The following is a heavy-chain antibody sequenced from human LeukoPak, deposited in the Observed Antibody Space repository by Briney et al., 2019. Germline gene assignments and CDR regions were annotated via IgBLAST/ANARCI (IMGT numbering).Heavy chain of an antibody. V-gene: IGHV4-38-2*02. J-gene: IGHJ5*02. CDR2: IYHRGNT. CDR1: GYSIASGYY. D-gene: IGHD3-22*01. Sequence: SETLSLTCTVSGYSIASGYYWGWIRQPPGKGLEWIGSIYHRGNTYYNPSLKSRVTISVDTSKNQFSLKLSSVTAADTAVYYCARARVPDSSGYYPYWFDPWGQGTLVTVSS. CDR3: ARARVPDSSGYYPYWFDP.